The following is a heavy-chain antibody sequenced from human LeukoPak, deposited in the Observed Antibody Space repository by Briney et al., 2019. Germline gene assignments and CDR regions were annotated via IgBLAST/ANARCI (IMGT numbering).Heavy chain of an antibody. V-gene: IGHV4-39*07. CDR3: ASSYCTNGVCYIWGMDV. D-gene: IGHD2-8*01. Sequence: PSETLSLTCTVSGGSISSSSYYWGRIRQPPGKGLEWIGSIYYSGSNYYNPSLKSRVTISVDTSKNQFSLKLSSVTAADTAVYYCASSYCTNGVCYIWGMDVWGKGTTVTVSS. CDR2: IYYSGSN. J-gene: IGHJ6*04. CDR1: GGSISSSSYY.